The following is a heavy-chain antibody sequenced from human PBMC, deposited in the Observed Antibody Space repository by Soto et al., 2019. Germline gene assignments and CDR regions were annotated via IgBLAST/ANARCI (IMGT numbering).Heavy chain of an antibody. V-gene: IGHV3-30*18. CDR3: AKDRVGGTFYTPLGF. Sequence: GGSLRLSCQASGFNFDNYGMHWVRQAPGKGLEWVAVITYDGSHQYYADSVRGRFTISRDNSKNTLSLHLNTLKHEDTAVYHCAKDRVGGTFYTPLGFWGPGTLVTVSS. CDR2: ITYDGSHQ. CDR1: GFNFDNYG. J-gene: IGHJ4*02. D-gene: IGHD3-16*01.